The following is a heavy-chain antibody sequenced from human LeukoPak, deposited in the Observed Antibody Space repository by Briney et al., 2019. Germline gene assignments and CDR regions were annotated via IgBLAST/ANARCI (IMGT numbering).Heavy chain of an antibody. CDR2: IFHSGSP. J-gene: IGHJ5*02. CDR1: GDSISSYS. CDR3: ARDIASRRVDV. V-gene: IGHV4-59*08. D-gene: IGHD6-6*01. Sequence: PSETLSLTCTVSGDSISSYSWSWIRQPPGKGLEWIGYIFHSGSPNYNPSLKSRVTISVDTSKKQFSLKLSSVTAADTAVYYCARDIASRRVDVWGQGSLVTVSS.